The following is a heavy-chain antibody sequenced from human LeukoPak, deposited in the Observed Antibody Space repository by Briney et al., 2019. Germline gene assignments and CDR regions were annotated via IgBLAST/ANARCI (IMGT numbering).Heavy chain of an antibody. CDR3: AKRAAAGTPKDAFDI. V-gene: IGHV3-23*01. D-gene: IGHD6-13*01. J-gene: IGHJ3*02. CDR1: GFAFSSYA. CDR2: IGNTGDTT. Sequence: GGSLRLSCAASGFAFSSYAMSWVRQAPGNGLEWVLIIGNTGDTTFYADSVKGRFTISRDNSRNTLYLLLNSLRAEDTAVYYCAKRAAAGTPKDAFDIWGQGTMVTVSS.